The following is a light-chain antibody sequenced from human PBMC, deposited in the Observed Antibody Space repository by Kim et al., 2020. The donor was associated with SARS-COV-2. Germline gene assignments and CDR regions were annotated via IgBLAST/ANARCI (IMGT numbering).Light chain of an antibody. J-gene: IGKJ2*01. V-gene: IGKV1-33*01. CDR2: DAS. CDR1: QDISNY. CDR3: QQYDNLPYT. Sequence: SASVGDRVTITCQASQDISNYLNWYQQRPGKAPKLLIYDASNLETGVPSRFSGSGSGTDFTFTISSLQPEDIATYYCQQYDNLPYTFGQRTKLEI.